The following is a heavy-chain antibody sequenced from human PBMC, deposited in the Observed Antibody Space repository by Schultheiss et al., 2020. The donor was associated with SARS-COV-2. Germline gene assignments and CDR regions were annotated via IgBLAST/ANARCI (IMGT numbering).Heavy chain of an antibody. D-gene: IGHD1-26*01. J-gene: IGHJ5*02. CDR1: GLTVSSNY. CDR2: IYGGGNT. V-gene: IGHV3-66*04. Sequence: GGSLRLSCASSGLTVSSNYMSWVRQAPGKGLEWVSVIYGGGNTYYADSVKGRFTISRDNSKNTLYLQMNSLRAEDTAVYYCARQYSGSLDPWGQGTLVTVS. CDR3: ARQYSGSLDP.